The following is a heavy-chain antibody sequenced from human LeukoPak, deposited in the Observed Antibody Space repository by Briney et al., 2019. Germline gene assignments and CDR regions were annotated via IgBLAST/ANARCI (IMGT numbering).Heavy chain of an antibody. D-gene: IGHD6-6*01. CDR3: ARFGVAAPAFDY. Sequence: GGSLRLSCAASGFTFSSYGMHWVRQAPGKGLEWVAFIRYDGSNKYYADSVKGRFTISRDNAKNSLYLQMNSLRAEDTAVYYCARFGVAAPAFDYWGQGTLVTVSS. CDR2: IRYDGSNK. J-gene: IGHJ4*02. CDR1: GFTFSSYG. V-gene: IGHV3-30*02.